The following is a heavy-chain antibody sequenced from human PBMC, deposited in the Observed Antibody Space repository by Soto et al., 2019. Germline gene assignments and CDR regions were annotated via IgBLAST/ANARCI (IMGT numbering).Heavy chain of an antibody. D-gene: IGHD6-25*01. Sequence: QVQLVQSGAEVKKPGASVKVSCKASGYTFTSYAMHWVRQAPGXRLEWMVWINAGNGNTKYSQKFQGRVTITRDTXXXXXXXXXXXXXXXXXXXXXXXXXXXXSAIDYWGQGTLVTVSS. J-gene: IGHJ4*02. CDR1: GYTFTSYA. CDR3: XXXXXXSAIDY. V-gene: IGHV1-3*01. CDR2: INAGNGNT.